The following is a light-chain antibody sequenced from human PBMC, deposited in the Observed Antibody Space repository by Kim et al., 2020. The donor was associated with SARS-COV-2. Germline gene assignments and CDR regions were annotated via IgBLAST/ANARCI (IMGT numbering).Light chain of an antibody. CDR3: SSYTSSSLVV. CDR1: SSDVGGYNY. CDR2: DVS. V-gene: IGLV2-14*01. J-gene: IGLJ2*01. Sequence: QSALTQPASVSGSHGQSITISCTGTSSDVGGYNYVSWYQQHPGKAPKLMIYDVSKRPSGVSNRFSGSKSGNTASLTISGLQAQDEADYYCSSYTSSSLVVFGGGTQLTVL.